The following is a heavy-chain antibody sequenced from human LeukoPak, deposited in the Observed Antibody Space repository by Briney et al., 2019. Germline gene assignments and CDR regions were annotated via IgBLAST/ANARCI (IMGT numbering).Heavy chain of an antibody. D-gene: IGHD5-18*01. Sequence: GGSLRLSCAASGFTFSSYWMHWVRQAPGKGLVWVSRINSDGSSTSYADSVKGRFTISRDNSKNTLYLQMNSLRAEDTAVYYCARKGYSYEKTDFDYWGQGTLVTVSS. V-gene: IGHV3-74*01. CDR1: GFTFSSYW. CDR2: INSDGSST. J-gene: IGHJ4*02. CDR3: ARKGYSYEKTDFDY.